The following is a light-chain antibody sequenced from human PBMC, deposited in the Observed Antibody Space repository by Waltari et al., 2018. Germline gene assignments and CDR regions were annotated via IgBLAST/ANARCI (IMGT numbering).Light chain of an antibody. CDR2: DDN. CDR1: SRDVGDYNL. CDR3: CSYAGSYTWV. J-gene: IGLJ3*02. V-gene: IGLV2-23*01. Sequence: QSALTQPASVSGSPGQSITISCTGTSRDVGDYNLVSWYQQYPDKAPNVMIYDDNRRPSAVSVRFSGSKSGNTASLTISGVQAEDEADYYCCSYAGSYTWVFGGGTKLTVL.